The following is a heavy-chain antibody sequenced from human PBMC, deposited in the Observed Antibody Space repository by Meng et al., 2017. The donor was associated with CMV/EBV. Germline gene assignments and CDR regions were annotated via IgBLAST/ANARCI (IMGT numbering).Heavy chain of an antibody. V-gene: IGHV3-21*01. D-gene: IGHD1-14*01. CDR1: GFTVSSYS. CDR2: ISSSSYI. CDR3: ARGVVTGTDY. Sequence: LRLSCAASGFTVSSYSMNWVRQAPGKGLEWVSSISSSSYIYYADSVKGRFTISRDNAKNSLYLQMNSLRAEDTAVYYCARGVVTGTDYWGQGTLVTVSS. J-gene: IGHJ4*02.